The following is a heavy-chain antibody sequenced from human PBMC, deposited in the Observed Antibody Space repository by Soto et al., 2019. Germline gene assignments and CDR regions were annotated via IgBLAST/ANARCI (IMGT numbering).Heavy chain of an antibody. CDR2: ISGSGAST. CDR1: GFTFSSYA. CDR3: AKVMVPGGGYQYYFDY. D-gene: IGHD3-22*01. J-gene: IGHJ4*02. V-gene: IGHV3-23*01. Sequence: EVQLLESGGGLVQPGGSLRLSCAASGFTFSSYAMSWVRQAPGKGLEWVSAISGSGASTYYADSVKGRLTISRDNSKNTLYLQMNSLRAEDTAVYYCAKVMVPGGGYQYYFDYWGQGTLVTVSS.